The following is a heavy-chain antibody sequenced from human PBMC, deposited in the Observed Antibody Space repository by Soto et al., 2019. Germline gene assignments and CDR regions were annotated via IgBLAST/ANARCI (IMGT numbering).Heavy chain of an antibody. CDR2: IKQDGSDR. D-gene: IGHD6-19*01. CDR3: ARGRGWLHDY. CDR1: GFSLSDYW. V-gene: IGHV3-7*01. Sequence: EVQLVESGGGWVQPGGSLRLSCAASGFSLSDYWMNWVRQAPGKGLEWVAIIKQDGSDRYYVDSVKGRFTISRDNAQNSLYLQMRSLRVEDTALYYCARGRGWLHDYWGQGTLVTVSS. J-gene: IGHJ4*02.